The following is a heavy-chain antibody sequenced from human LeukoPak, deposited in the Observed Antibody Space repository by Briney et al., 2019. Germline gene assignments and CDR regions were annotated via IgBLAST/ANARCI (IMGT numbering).Heavy chain of an antibody. CDR1: GGSISSSSYY. J-gene: IGHJ6*02. V-gene: IGHV4-39*01. CDR3: ARGSGSYYGMDV. CDR2: IYYSGST. D-gene: IGHD3-10*01. Sequence: SGTLSLTCTVSGGSISSSSYYWGWIRQPPGKGLEWIGSIYYSGSTYYNPSLKSRVTISVDTSKNQFSLKLSSVTAADTAVYYCARGSGSYYGMDVWGQGTTVTVSS.